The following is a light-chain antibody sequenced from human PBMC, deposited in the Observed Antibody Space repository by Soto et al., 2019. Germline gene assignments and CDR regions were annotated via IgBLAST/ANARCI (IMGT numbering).Light chain of an antibody. V-gene: IGKV1-5*03. Sequence: DIQMTQSPSTLSASVGDRVTITCRASQSISSWLAWYQQKPGTAPKLLIYKASSLESGVPSRFSGSGSGREFTLTISSLQPDDSATYYCQQYNSYSRTFGQGTKVDIK. CDR1: QSISSW. CDR2: KAS. CDR3: QQYNSYSRT. J-gene: IGKJ1*01.